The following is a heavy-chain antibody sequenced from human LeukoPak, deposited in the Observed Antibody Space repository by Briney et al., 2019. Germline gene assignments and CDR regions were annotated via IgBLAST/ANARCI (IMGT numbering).Heavy chain of an antibody. CDR2: FTYDESEK. Sequence: HTGGSLRLSCAASGFTFSSYAMHWVRQAPGKGLEWVASFTYDESEKFYGDSVKGRFTISRDISRNTVYLQMNSLRAEDTAIYSCAKGTSGSSHSAGHYWGQGTLVTVSS. CDR1: GFTFSSYA. J-gene: IGHJ4*02. CDR3: AKGTSGSSHSAGHY. V-gene: IGHV3-30*04. D-gene: IGHD2-15*01.